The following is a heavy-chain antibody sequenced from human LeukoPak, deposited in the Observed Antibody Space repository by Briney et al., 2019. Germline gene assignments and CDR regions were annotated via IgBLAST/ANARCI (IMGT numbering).Heavy chain of an antibody. CDR1: GFTFSSYG. CDR2: IWYDGSNK. CDR3: AKATRGGATRGYFDY. J-gene: IGHJ4*02. D-gene: IGHD1-26*01. V-gene: IGHV3-33*06. Sequence: GGSLRLSCAASGFTFSSYGMHWVRQAPGQGLEWVAVIWYDGSNKYYADSVKGRFTISRDNSKNTLYLQMNSLRAEDTAVYYCAKATRGGATRGYFDYWGQGTLVTVSS.